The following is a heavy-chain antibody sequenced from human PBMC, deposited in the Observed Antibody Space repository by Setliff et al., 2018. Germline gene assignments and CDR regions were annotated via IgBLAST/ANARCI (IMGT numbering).Heavy chain of an antibody. CDR3: AREVYGGVKSGGFDV. V-gene: IGHV3-9*01. CDR1: GFTFVNYW. CDR2: ITGNSDRI. J-gene: IGHJ3*01. Sequence: GGSLRLSCAASGFTFVNYWMHWVRQAPGKGLEWVSGITGNSDRIAYADSLKGRFTISRDNTENSLYLQMNSLRAEDTAVYYCAREVYGGVKSGGFDVWGQGTMVTVSS. D-gene: IGHD4-17*01.